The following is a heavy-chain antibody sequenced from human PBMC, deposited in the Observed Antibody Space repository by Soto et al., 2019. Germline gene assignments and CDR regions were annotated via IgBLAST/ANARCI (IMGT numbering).Heavy chain of an antibody. Sequence: EVQLVESGGGLVQPGGSLRLSCAASGFTVSSNYMNWVRQAPGKGLEWVSVIYSGGTTYYADSVKGRFTISRDTAKNTLYLQMNSLSAEDTAVYYCARDGSYYYYMDVWGKGTTVTVSS. J-gene: IGHJ6*03. CDR3: ARDGSYYYYMDV. V-gene: IGHV3-66*01. CDR2: IYSGGTT. CDR1: GFTVSSNY.